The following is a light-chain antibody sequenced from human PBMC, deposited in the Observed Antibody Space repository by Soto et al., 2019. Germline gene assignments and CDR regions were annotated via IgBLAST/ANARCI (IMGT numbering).Light chain of an antibody. Sequence: DIQLTQSPSSLSASVGDRVTFTCQARQDITTYLNWYQQKPGKAPKLLIFDASSLKTGVPSRFSGSGSGTHFTFVISSLQPEDVAMYYCQQFDNLPITFGQGTRLEI. J-gene: IGKJ5*01. CDR3: QQFDNLPIT. CDR2: DAS. CDR1: QDITTY. V-gene: IGKV1-33*01.